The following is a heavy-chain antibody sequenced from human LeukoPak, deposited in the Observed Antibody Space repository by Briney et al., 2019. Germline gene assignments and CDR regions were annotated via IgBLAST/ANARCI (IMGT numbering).Heavy chain of an antibody. Sequence: GGSLRLSCAASRFTFSNYWMSWVRQAPGKGLEWVAHINKDGSEIYYVDSVKGRFTISRDNAKSSLSLQMNSLRVEDTAVYYCARDKVTYWGQGILVTVSS. J-gene: IGHJ4*02. V-gene: IGHV3-7*01. CDR2: INKDGSEI. CDR3: ARDKVTY. CDR1: RFTFSNYW.